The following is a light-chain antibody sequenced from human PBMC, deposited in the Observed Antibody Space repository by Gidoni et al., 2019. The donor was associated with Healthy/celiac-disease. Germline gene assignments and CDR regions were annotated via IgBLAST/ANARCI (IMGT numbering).Light chain of an antibody. CDR3: QQYGSLWT. CDR2: GAS. V-gene: IGKV3-20*01. CDR1: QSVSSSY. J-gene: IGKJ1*01. Sequence: EIVLTQSPGTLSLSPGERATLSCRASQSVSSSYLAWYQQKPGQAPRLLIYGASSRATGIPDRFSGSGSGTDFTLTISRLEPEDFAVYYCQQYGSLWTFXQXTKVXIK.